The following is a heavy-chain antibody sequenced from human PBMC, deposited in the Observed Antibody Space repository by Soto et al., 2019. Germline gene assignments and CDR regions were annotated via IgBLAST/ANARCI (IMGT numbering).Heavy chain of an antibody. CDR1: GYTFTSYD. CDR2: MNPNSGNT. Sequence: QVQLVQSGAEVKKPGASVKVSCKASGYTFTSYDINWVRQDTGQGLEWMGWMNPNSGNTGYAQKFQGRVTMTRNTSISTAYMELSGLRSEDTAVYYCARVLRVTTHSSLRYWGQGTLVTVSS. D-gene: IGHD4-17*01. V-gene: IGHV1-8*01. J-gene: IGHJ4*02. CDR3: ARVLRVTTHSSLRY.